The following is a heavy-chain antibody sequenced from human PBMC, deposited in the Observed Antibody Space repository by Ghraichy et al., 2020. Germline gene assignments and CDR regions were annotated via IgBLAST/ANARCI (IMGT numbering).Heavy chain of an antibody. CDR2: ISDSGGRT. CDR3: AKPRDGSSWYLFDP. Sequence: GGSLRLSCAASGFTFSSYAMSWVRQAPGKGLEWVSGISDSGGRTSYADALKGRFTISRDNTKSTLYLQMNSLRGEDTAVYYCAKPRDGSSWYLFDPWGQGTLVTVSS. CDR1: GFTFSSYA. V-gene: IGHV3-23*01. D-gene: IGHD6-13*01. J-gene: IGHJ5*02.